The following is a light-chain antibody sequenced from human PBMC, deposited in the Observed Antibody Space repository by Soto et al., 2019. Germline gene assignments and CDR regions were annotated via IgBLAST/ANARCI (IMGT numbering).Light chain of an antibody. V-gene: IGLV2-14*01. CDR3: SSYTSSSTPYV. CDR1: SSDVGGYNY. CDR2: EVS. J-gene: IGLJ1*01. Sequence: ALTQPASVSGSPGESITISCTGTSSDVGGYNYVSWYQQHPGKAPKLMIYEVSNRPSGVSNRFSGSKSGNTASLTISGLQAEDEADYYCSSYTSSSTPYVFGTGTKVTVL.